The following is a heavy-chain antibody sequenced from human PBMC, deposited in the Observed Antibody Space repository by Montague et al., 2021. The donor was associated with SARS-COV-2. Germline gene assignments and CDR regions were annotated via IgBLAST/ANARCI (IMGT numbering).Heavy chain of an antibody. CDR1: GFTFSNYA. Sequence: SLRLSCAASGFTFSNYAMHWVRQAPGKGLEWVAVISYGGSNKYYADSVKGRFTISRDNSKNTLYLQMNSLRAEDTAVYYCASGYCSSTSCYPLYYYYDMDVWGQGTTVTVSS. CDR2: ISYGGSNK. CDR3: ASGYCSSTSCYPLYYYYDMDV. J-gene: IGHJ6*02. D-gene: IGHD2-2*03. V-gene: IGHV3-30-3*01.